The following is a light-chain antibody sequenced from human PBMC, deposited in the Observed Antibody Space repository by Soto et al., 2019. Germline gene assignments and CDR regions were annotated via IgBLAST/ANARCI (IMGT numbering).Light chain of an antibody. CDR2: RNN. V-gene: IGLV1-47*01. CDR1: SSNIGSAY. J-gene: IGLJ2*01. Sequence: QSVLTQLPSASGTPGQTVTISCSGSSSNIGSAYIYWYQHLPGTAPKLLIYRNNQRPSGVPDRFSASKSGTSASLAISGLRSEDDADYYCAAWDDSLVVFGGGTKVTVL. CDR3: AAWDDSLVV.